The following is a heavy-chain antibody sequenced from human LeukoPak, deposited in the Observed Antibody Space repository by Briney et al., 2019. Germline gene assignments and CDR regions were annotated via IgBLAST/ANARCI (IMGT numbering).Heavy chain of an antibody. Sequence: PGGSLRLSCAASGFTFRDYNMNWVRQAPGKGLEWVSYITDSGSTIHYADSVNGRFTISRDNAKNSLYLQMNSLRAEDSAVYYCARSIGLTGGGVNVWGRGTTVTVSS. V-gene: IGHV3-11*01. D-gene: IGHD3-9*01. CDR1: GFTFRDYN. CDR3: ARSIGLTGGGVNV. J-gene: IGHJ6*02. CDR2: ITDSGSTI.